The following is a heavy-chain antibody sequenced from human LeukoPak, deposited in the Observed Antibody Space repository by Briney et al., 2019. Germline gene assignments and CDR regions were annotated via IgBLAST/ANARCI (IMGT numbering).Heavy chain of an antibody. CDR2: TYYRSKWYN. Sequence: QTLSLTCAISGDSVPSTAWNWIRQSPSRGLEWLGMTYYRSKWYNDYAVSVKSRITNNPDTSKNQFSLQLNSLPPEDTAVYYCARGGRGYCTSSSCYFDYWGQGTLVTVSS. V-gene: IGHV6-1*01. J-gene: IGHJ4*02. CDR3: ARGGRGYCTSSSCYFDY. CDR1: GDSVPSTA. D-gene: IGHD2-2*01.